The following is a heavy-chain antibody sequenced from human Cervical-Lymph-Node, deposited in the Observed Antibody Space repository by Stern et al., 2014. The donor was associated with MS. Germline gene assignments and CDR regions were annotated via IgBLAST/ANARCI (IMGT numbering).Heavy chain of an antibody. CDR3: ASERYTYYDDQRPPGGFDP. Sequence: QLVESGPEVKKPGTSVKVSCKASGFTFSQSAVQWLRQARGHRLEWIGWVVDLNGDANYAPKFQERVTITRDKFTSTAYLELSSLTSEDTAIYYCASERYTYYDDQRPPGGFDPWGQGTLVTVSS. D-gene: IGHD3-3*01. CDR2: VVDLNGDA. CDR1: GFTFSQSA. J-gene: IGHJ5*02. V-gene: IGHV1-58*01.